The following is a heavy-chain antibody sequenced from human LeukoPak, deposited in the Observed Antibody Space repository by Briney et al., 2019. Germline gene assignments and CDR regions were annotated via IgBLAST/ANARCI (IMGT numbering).Heavy chain of an antibody. Sequence: GGSLRLSCAASGFTFSSYGMHWVRQAPGKGLEWVAVIWYDGSNKYYADSVKGRFTISRDNSKNTLYPQMNSLRAEDTAVYYCARGHPSSSWANEPFDYWGQGTLVTVSS. CDR2: IWYDGSNK. J-gene: IGHJ4*02. V-gene: IGHV3-33*01. D-gene: IGHD6-13*01. CDR1: GFTFSSYG. CDR3: ARGHPSSSWANEPFDY.